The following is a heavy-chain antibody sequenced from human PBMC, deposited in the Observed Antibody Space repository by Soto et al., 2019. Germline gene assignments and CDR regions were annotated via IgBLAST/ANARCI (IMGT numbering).Heavy chain of an antibody. V-gene: IGHV3-48*02. Sequence: PGGSLRLSCAASGFTFSTYSINWVRQAPGKGLEWIWYISDNSSVIYYADAVKGRFTISRDNAKNSLYLQMNSLRDEDTAVYYCARDRDAYCSKGICSGPYFDYWGQGTLVTVSS. D-gene: IGHD2-8*01. CDR3: ARDRDAYCSKGICSGPYFDY. CDR2: ISDNSSVI. J-gene: IGHJ4*02. CDR1: GFTFSTYS.